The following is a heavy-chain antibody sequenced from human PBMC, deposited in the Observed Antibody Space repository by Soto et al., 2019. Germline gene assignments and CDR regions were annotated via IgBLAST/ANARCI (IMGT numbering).Heavy chain of an antibody. V-gene: IGHV3-33*01. CDR2: IWYDGSNK. D-gene: IGHD5-12*01. J-gene: IGHJ4*02. CDR1: GFTFSSYG. CDR3: ARGPTIAPHFDY. Sequence: GGSLRLSCAASGFTFSSYGMHWVRQAPGKGLEWVAVIWYDGSNKYYADSVKGPITISRDNSKNRLYLQMNSLRAEDTAVSYCARGPTIAPHFDYWGQGTLVTVSS.